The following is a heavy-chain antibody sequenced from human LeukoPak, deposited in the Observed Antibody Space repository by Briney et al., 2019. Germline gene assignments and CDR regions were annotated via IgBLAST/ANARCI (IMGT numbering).Heavy chain of an antibody. D-gene: IGHD3-16*01. Sequence: KTGGSLRLSCAASGFNFNDFYMSWIRQAPGKGLEWISYISGSGTTIYYADSVKGRFTISRDNAKNTLYLQMNSLRAEDTAVYYCARDFWGRGAIPFDSWGQGTLVTVSS. CDR1: GFNFNDFY. V-gene: IGHV3-11*01. CDR2: ISGSGTTI. J-gene: IGHJ4*02. CDR3: ARDFWGRGAIPFDS.